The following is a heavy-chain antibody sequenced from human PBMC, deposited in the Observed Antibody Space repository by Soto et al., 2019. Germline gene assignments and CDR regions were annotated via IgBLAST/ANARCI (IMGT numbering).Heavy chain of an antibody. CDR2: IYYSGST. V-gene: IGHV4-31*03. J-gene: IGHJ4*02. CDR1: GCSISSGGYY. Sequence: PSETLSLACTVSGCSISSGGYYWSWIRQHPGKGLEWIGYIYYSGSTYYNPSLKSRVTISVDTSKNQFSLELSSVTAADTAVYYCARHDPNSSSSLDYWGQGTLVTVSS. D-gene: IGHD6-6*01. CDR3: ARHDPNSSSSLDY.